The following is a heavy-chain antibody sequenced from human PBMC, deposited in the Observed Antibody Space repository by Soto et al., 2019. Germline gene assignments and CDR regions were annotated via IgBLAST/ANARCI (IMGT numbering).Heavy chain of an antibody. D-gene: IGHD3-9*01. J-gene: IGHJ4*02. CDR2: INHNGRA. V-gene: IGHV4-34*01. CDR1: GGSLSGYF. Sequence: PSETLSLTCAVYGGSLSGYFWSWIRQSPGKGLEWIGEINHNGRANYNPSLQSRVTISVDTSKNQFSLKLSSVTAADTAVYYCATRYYDVLTDYYHNFDYWGQGTLVTVSS. CDR3: ATRYYDVLTDYYHNFDY.